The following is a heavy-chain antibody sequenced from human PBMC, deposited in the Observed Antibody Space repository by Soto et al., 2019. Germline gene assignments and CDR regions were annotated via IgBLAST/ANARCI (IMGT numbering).Heavy chain of an antibody. Sequence: ASVKVSCKASGYTFTSYGISWVRQAPGQGLEWMGWISAYNGNTNYAQKLQGRVTMTVDISTSTAYMELKSLRSDDTAVYYCARVGGATSWSNWFDPWGQGTLVTVSS. CDR3: ARVGGATSWSNWFDP. CDR1: GYTFTSYG. V-gene: IGHV1-18*01. J-gene: IGHJ5*02. D-gene: IGHD2-2*01. CDR2: ISAYNGNT.